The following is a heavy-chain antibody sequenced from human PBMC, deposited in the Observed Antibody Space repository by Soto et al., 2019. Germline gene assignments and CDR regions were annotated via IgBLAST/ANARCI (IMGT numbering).Heavy chain of an antibody. D-gene: IGHD6-19*01. J-gene: IGHJ4*02. CDR2: IKQDGSEK. Sequence: PGGSLRLSCAASGFTFSSYWMSWVRQAPGKGLEWVANIKQDGSEKYYVDSVKGRFTISRDNAKNSLYLQMNSLRAEDTAVYYCARGRREGWYYFDYWGQGTLVTVSS. CDR1: GFTFSSYW. V-gene: IGHV3-7*01. CDR3: ARGRREGWYYFDY.